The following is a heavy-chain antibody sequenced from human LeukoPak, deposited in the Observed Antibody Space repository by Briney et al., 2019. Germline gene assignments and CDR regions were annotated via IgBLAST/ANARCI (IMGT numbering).Heavy chain of an antibody. CDR2: IYYSGST. CDR1: GGSISSYY. CDR3: ARDSSRHCTSTSCNRYFDY. V-gene: IGHV4-59*12. J-gene: IGHJ4*02. D-gene: IGHD2-2*01. Sequence: PSETLSLTCTVSGGSISSYYWSWIRQPPGKGLEWIGYIYYSGSTYYNPSLKSRVIISVDTSKNQFSLKLSSVSAADTAVYYCARDSSRHCTSTSCNRYFDYWGQGTLVTVSS.